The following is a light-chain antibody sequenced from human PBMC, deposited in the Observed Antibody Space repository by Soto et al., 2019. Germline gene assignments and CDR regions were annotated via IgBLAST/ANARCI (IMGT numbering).Light chain of an antibody. CDR1: QGVNSN. CDR2: GAS. V-gene: IGKV3D-15*01. CDR3: QQRTNWQYT. J-gene: IGKJ2*01. Sequence: EIVITQSPATLSVSPGERATLSCRASQGVNSNLVWYQQKPGQAPRLLIYGASTRATGIPARFSGSGSGTEFTLTINTLQSEDFAVYYCQQRTNWQYTFGQGTKLEIK.